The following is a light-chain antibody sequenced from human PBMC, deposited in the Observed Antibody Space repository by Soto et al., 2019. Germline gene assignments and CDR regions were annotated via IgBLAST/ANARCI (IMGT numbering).Light chain of an antibody. CDR2: EVS. CDR1: SSDVGSYNL. CDR3: CSYAGSTTHVV. V-gene: IGLV2-23*02. Sequence: QSALTQPASVSGSPGQSITISCTGTSSDVGSYNLVSWYQQYPGKAPKFIIYEVSKRPSGVSNRFPGSKSGNTASLTISGLQAEDEADYYCCSYAGSTTHVVFGGGTKLTVL. J-gene: IGLJ2*01.